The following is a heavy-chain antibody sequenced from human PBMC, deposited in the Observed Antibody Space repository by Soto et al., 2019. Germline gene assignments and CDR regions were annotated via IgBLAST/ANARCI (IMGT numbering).Heavy chain of an antibody. CDR3: ARRVVGDSHGDI. CDR1: GGSISGYY. Sequence: SETLSLTCTASGGSISGYYWSWIRQPPGKGLEWIGYIYYSGSTNYNTSLKSRVTISVDTSKNQFSLKVNSVTAADTAVYYCARRVVGDSHGDIWGQGTLVTVS. CDR2: IYYSGST. J-gene: IGHJ4*02. V-gene: IGHV4-59*08. D-gene: IGHD4-17*01.